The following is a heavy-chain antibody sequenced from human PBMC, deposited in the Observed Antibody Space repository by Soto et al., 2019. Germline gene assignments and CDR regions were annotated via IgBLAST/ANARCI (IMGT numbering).Heavy chain of an antibody. CDR1: GFTFADYA. Sequence: GGSLRLSCTGSGFTFADYAMHWVRQVPGKGLEWVSGINWNSGSIGYADSVKGRFAISRDNAKNSLHLQMNSLRAEDTAFYYCVKDESINWYSGHFRHWGQGTLVTVSS. V-gene: IGHV3-9*01. CDR3: VKDESINWYSGHFRH. D-gene: IGHD6-13*01. J-gene: IGHJ1*01. CDR2: INWNSGSI.